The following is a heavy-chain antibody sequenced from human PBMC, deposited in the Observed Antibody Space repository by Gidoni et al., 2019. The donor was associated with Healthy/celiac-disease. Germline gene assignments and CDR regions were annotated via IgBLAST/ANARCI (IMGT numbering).Heavy chain of an antibody. CDR1: CWSFIGYY. V-gene: IGHV4-34*01. CDR3: ARVAPYIVVVPAASYYYYYMDV. J-gene: IGHJ6*03. D-gene: IGHD2-2*01. CDR2: IHHSGST. Sequence: QVQLQQWGAVLLQPSENLSLTCAVYCWSFIGYYWSWIRQPPGKGLEWIGEIHHSGSTNYNTSLKSRATISVDTSKNQFSLKLSSVTAADTAVYYCARVAPYIVVVPAASYYYYYMDVWGKGTTVTVSS.